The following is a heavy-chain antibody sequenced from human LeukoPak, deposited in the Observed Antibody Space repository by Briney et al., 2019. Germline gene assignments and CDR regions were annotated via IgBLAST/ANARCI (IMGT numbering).Heavy chain of an antibody. Sequence: SETLSLTCTVSGGSISTYYWSWIRQPAGKGLEWIGRIYTSGSTNYNPSLKSRVTMSVDTSKNQFSLKLSSVTAADTAVYYCARGQKRYYYDSSGYPLKSWGQGTLVTVSS. V-gene: IGHV4-4*07. CDR1: GGSISTYY. CDR3: ARGQKRYYYDSSGYPLKS. CDR2: IYTSGST. D-gene: IGHD3-22*01. J-gene: IGHJ4*02.